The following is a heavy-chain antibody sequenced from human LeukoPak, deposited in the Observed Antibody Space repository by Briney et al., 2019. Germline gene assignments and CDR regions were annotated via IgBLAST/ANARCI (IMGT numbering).Heavy chain of an antibody. V-gene: IGHV1-69*13. D-gene: IGHD5-18*01. CDR1: GGTLSSYA. CDR2: IIPIFGTA. CDR3: ARVAHTAMVQYYFDY. J-gene: IGHJ4*02. Sequence: SVKVSCKASGGTLSSYAISWVRQAPGQGLEWMGGIIPIFGTANYAQKFQGRVTITADESTSTAYMELSSLRSEDTAVYYFARVAHTAMVQYYFDYWGQGTLVTVSS.